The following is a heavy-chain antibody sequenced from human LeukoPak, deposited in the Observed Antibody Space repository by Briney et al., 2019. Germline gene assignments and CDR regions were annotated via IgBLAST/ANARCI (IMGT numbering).Heavy chain of an antibody. D-gene: IGHD3-22*01. CDR2: IYYSGST. CDR1: GGSISSYY. J-gene: IGHJ4*02. V-gene: IGHV4-59*01. Sequence: SETLSLMCTVSGGSISSYYWSWIREPPGRELEWIGYIYYSGSTNYNPSRKSRVTISADTSKNQFSLKLSSVTAADTAVYYCARVLDSSGYYPRSPVYYFDYWGQGTLVTVSA. CDR3: ARVLDSSGYYPRSPVYYFDY.